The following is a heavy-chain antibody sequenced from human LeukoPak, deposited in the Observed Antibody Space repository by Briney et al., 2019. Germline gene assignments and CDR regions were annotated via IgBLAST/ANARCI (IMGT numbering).Heavy chain of an antibody. Sequence: SETLSLTCTVSGGSISSSSYYWGWIRQTPGTGLEWVGSIYYSGSTYYNPSLKSRVTISVDTSKNQCSLKLSFVTAADTAVYYCARSQWLVPIRFHQAFDIWGQGTMVTVSS. D-gene: IGHD6-19*01. J-gene: IGHJ3*02. CDR3: ARSQWLVPIRFHQAFDI. CDR2: IYYSGST. V-gene: IGHV4-39*01. CDR1: GGSISSSSYY.